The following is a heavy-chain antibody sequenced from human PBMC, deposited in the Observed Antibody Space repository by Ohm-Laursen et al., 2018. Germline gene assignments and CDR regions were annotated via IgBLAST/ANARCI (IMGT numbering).Heavy chain of an antibody. CDR1: GCTFTNYY. CDR3: ARVVGATFHHYGMDV. J-gene: IGHJ6*02. V-gene: IGHV1-69*04. CDR2: IIPILGIA. D-gene: IGHD1-26*01. Sequence: SSVKVSCKASGCTFTNYYMHWVRQAPGQGLEWMGRIIPILGIANYAQKFQGRVTITADKSTSTAYMELSSLRSEDTAVYYCARVVGATFHHYGMDVWGQGTTVTVSS.